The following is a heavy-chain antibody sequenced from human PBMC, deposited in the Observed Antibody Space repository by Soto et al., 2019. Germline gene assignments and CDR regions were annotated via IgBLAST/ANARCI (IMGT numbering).Heavy chain of an antibody. CDR3: ARESPFDP. CDR2: IYSGGST. Sequence: GGSLRLSCAASGFTVSSNYMSWVRQAPGKGLEWVSVIYSGGSTYYADSVKGRFTISRDNAKNSLYLQMNSLRAEDTAVYYCARESPFDPWGQGTLVTAPQ. J-gene: IGHJ5*02. CDR1: GFTVSSNY. V-gene: IGHV3-53*01.